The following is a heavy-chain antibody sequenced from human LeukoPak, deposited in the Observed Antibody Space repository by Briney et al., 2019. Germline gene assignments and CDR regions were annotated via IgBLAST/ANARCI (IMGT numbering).Heavy chain of an antibody. CDR3: AAKASYFGS. J-gene: IGHJ4*02. D-gene: IGHD4/OR15-4a*01. V-gene: IGHV6-1*01. Sequence: SQTLSLTCAISGDSVSSNSATWNWVRQSPSRGLEWLGRSYYRSKWFNDYAVSVKSRITIIPDTSKNQFSLQLNSVTPEDTAVYYCAAKASYFGSWGQGILVTVSS. CDR2: SYYRSKWFN. CDR1: GDSVSSNSAT.